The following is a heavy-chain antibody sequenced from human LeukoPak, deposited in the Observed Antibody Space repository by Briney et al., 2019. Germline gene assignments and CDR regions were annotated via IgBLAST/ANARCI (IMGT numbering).Heavy chain of an antibody. D-gene: IGHD3-22*01. CDR2: ISSSSSYI. V-gene: IGHV3-21*01. CDR1: GFTFSNYW. CDR3: ARAANYYDSSGYYGGAAFDI. J-gene: IGHJ3*02. Sequence: PGGSLRLSCAASGFTFSNYWMNWVRQAPGKGLEWVSSISSSSSYIYYADSVKGRFTISRDNAKNSLYLQMNSLRAEDTAVYYCARAANYYDSSGYYGGAAFDIWGQGTMVTVSS.